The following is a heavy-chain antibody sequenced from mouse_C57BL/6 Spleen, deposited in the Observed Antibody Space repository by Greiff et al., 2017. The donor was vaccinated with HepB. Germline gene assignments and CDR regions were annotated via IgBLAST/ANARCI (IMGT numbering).Heavy chain of an antibody. V-gene: IGHV1-64*01. CDR2: IQPSSGST. Sequence: QVQLQQPGAELVKPGASVKLSCKASGYTFTSYGMHWVKQRPGQGLEWIGMIQPSSGSTNYNEKFKSKATLTVDKSSSTAYMQLSSRTSEDSAFYYCARSGDYDPYYFDYWGQGTTLTVSS. J-gene: IGHJ2*01. D-gene: IGHD2-4*01. CDR3: ARSGDYDPYYFDY. CDR1: GYTFTSYG.